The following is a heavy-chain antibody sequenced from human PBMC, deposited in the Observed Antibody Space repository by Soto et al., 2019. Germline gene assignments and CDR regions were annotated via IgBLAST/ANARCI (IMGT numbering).Heavy chain of an antibody. CDR3: AHAYGGRSLY. CDR1: GFSLTTDRVG. Sequence: QITLKESGPTLVKPTQTLTLTCTFSGFSLTTDRVGVGWIRQPPGEALEWLAVIYWDDSKTYRPSLESRLTITKDTSKQQVALTMTNMASLATATYYCAHAYGGRSLYWGQGTLVTVSS. CDR2: IYWDDSK. J-gene: IGHJ4*02. V-gene: IGHV2-5*02. D-gene: IGHD1-26*01.